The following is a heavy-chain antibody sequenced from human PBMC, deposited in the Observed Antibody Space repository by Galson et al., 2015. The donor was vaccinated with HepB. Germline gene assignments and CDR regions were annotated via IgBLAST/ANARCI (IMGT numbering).Heavy chain of an antibody. V-gene: IGHV1-18*01. D-gene: IGHD3-16*01. CDR2: ISAYNGNT. CDR3: ATEQWGNLYGMDV. Sequence: SVKVSCKASGYTFTSYGISWVRQAPGQGLEWMGWISAYNGNTNYAQKLQGRVTMTTDTSTSTAYMELRSLRSDDTAVYYCATEQWGNLYGMDVWGQGTTVTVSS. J-gene: IGHJ6*02. CDR1: GYTFTSYG.